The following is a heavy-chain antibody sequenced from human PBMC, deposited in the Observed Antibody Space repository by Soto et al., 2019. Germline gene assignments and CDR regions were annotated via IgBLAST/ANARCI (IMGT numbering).Heavy chain of an antibody. V-gene: IGHV1-18*01. D-gene: IGHD3-9*01. Sequence: QVQLVQSGAEVKKPGASVKVSCKASGYTFTNYGISWVRQAPGQGLEWMGWISAYNGDTKYAENLQGRVTMTTDTATSKAYMELRSLRSDDKAVYYCVRDRGTVLASPVILNTPNGFDPWGQGTLVTVSS. J-gene: IGHJ5*02. CDR2: ISAYNGDT. CDR1: GYTFTNYG. CDR3: VRDRGTVLASPVILNTPNGFDP.